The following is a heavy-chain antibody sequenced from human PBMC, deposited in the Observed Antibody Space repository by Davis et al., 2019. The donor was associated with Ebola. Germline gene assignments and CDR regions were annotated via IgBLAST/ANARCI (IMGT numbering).Heavy chain of an antibody. CDR2: IKSDGSST. CDR1: GFTFSTYW. J-gene: IGHJ4*02. Sequence: PGGSLRLSCAASGFTFSTYWMHWVRQAPGKGLVWVSRIKSDGSSTMYADSVKGRFTISRDNAKNTLFLQMNSLTAEDTAVYFCARANGDPFDYWGQGTLVTVSS. V-gene: IGHV3-74*03. D-gene: IGHD4-17*01. CDR3: ARANGDPFDY.